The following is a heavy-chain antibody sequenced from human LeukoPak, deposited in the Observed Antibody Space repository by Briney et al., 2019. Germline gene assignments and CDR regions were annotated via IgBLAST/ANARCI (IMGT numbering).Heavy chain of an antibody. V-gene: IGHV1-58*01. CDR3: AASFWSPNLPGYYYGMDV. CDR2: IVVGSGIT. CDR1: GFTFTSSA. Sequence: GASVKVSCKASGFTFTSSAVQWVRQARGQRLEWIGWIVVGSGITNYAQKFQERVTITRDMSTSTAYMELSSLRSEDTAVYYCAASFWSPNLPGYYYGMDVWGQGTTVTVSS. J-gene: IGHJ6*02. D-gene: IGHD2-8*02.